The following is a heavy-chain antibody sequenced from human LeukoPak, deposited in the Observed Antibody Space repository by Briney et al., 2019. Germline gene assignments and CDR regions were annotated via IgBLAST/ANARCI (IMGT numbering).Heavy chain of an antibody. CDR3: VATPTY. D-gene: IGHD5-12*01. Sequence: GGSLRLSCAASGFTFSSYWMSWVRQAPGKGLEWVANIKQDGSEKYYVDSVKGRFTISRDNSKNTLYLQMSSLRAEDTAVYYCVATPTYWGQGTLVTVSS. V-gene: IGHV3-7*01. J-gene: IGHJ4*02. CDR2: IKQDGSEK. CDR1: GFTFSSYW.